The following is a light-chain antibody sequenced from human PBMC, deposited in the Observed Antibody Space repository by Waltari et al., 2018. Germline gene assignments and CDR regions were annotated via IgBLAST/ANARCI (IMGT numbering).Light chain of an antibody. J-gene: IGKJ4*01. CDR1: QSVGSS. V-gene: IGKV3-15*01. Sequence: EIMMTQSPATLSVSPGERATLSCRASQSVGSSLAWYQQKPGQAPRLLIYGASTRATGIPARFSGSGSGTEFTLTISSLQSEDFAVYYCQQCKDWPPLTFGGGTKVEIK. CDR2: GAS. CDR3: QQCKDWPPLT.